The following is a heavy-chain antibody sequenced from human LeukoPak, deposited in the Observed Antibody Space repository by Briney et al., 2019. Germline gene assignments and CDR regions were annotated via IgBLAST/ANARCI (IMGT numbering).Heavy chain of an antibody. CDR1: GGSISSYY. J-gene: IGHJ3*01. Sequence: SETLSLTCTVSGGSISSYYWSWIRQPPGKGLEWIGYIYYSGSTNYNPSLKSRVTISVDTSKNQFSLKLSSMTAADTAVYYCATLYGGNQEVPWGQGTMVTVSS. D-gene: IGHD4-23*01. CDR2: IYYSGST. CDR3: ATLYGGNQEVP. V-gene: IGHV4-59*01.